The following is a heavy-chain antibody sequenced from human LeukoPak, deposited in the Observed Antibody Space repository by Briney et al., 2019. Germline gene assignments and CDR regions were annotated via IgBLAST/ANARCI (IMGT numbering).Heavy chain of an antibody. CDR1: GFTFSSYA. CDR2: ISYDGSNK. CDR3: ARWGYYYDSSGYYY. V-gene: IGHV3-30-3*01. Sequence: GGSLRLSCAASGFTFSSYAMHWVRQAPGKGLEWVAVISYDGSNKYYADSVKGRFTISRDNSKNTLYLQMNSLRAEDTAVYYCARWGYYYDSSGYYYWGQGTLVTVSS. J-gene: IGHJ4*02. D-gene: IGHD3-22*01.